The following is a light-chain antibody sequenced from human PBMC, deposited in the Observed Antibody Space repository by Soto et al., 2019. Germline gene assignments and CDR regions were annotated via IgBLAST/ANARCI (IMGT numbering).Light chain of an antibody. J-gene: IGKJ1*01. V-gene: IGKV1-17*02. CDR3: LPHYSYPRT. Sequence: IQLTQSPSSLSASVGDRVTITCPASQAIGTALGWYQQKPRKAPKRLIHAASSLQSGAPPRFSGSGSGTDFTLTIRNLQPGYFANYFCLPHYSYPRTFGQGTKVDIK. CDR1: QAIGTA. CDR2: AAS.